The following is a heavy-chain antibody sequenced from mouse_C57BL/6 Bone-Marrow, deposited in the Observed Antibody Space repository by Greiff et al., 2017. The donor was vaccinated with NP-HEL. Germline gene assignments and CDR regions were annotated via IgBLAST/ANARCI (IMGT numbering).Heavy chain of an antibody. CDR2: IRSGGSYT. J-gene: IGHJ4*01. CDR1: GFTFSSYG. D-gene: IGHD2-5*01. V-gene: IGHV5-6*01. CDR3: ARHGHYSNVDAMDY. Sequence: VQLKESGGDLVKPGGSLKLSCAASGFTFSSYGMSWVRQTPDKRLEWVATIRSGGSYTYYPDSVTGRFTISRDNAKNTLYMQMSSLKSEDTAMYYCARHGHYSNVDAMDYWGQGTSVTVSA.